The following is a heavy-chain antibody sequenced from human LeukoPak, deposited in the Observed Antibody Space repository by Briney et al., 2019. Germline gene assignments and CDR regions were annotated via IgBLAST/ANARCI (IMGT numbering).Heavy chain of an antibody. J-gene: IGHJ6*03. CDR2: IKEDGSEK. CDR1: GFTFSSYW. D-gene: IGHD6-6*01. Sequence: PGGSLRLSCAASGFTFSSYWMNWVRQAPGKGLEWVANIKEDGSEKYYVDSAKGRFTISRDNAKNSLYLQMNSLRAEDTAVYYCARGVSSSYLYYYYYYYMDVWGKGTTVTVSS. V-gene: IGHV3-7*01. CDR3: ARGVSSSYLYYYYYYYMDV.